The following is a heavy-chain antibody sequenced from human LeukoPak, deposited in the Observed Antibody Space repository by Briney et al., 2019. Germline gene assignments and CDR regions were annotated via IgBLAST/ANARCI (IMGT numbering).Heavy chain of an antibody. CDR2: VTGSGGDT. D-gene: IGHD3-10*01. V-gene: IGHV3-23*01. CDR1: GLTFNSYA. J-gene: IGHJ4*02. CDR3: AKGSRDSRPYYFDF. Sequence: GGSLRLSCAASGLTFNSYAMSWVRQAPGKVLEWVSAVTGSGGDTYHADSVKGRFTISRDNSKNTLYLQMNSLRAEDTAVYYCAKGSRDSRPYYFDFWGQGTLVTVSS.